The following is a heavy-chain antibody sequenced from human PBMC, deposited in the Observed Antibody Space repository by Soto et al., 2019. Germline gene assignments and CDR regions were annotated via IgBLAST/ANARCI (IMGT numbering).Heavy chain of an antibody. CDR2: ISAYNGNT. Sequence: QVQLVQSGAEVKKPGASVKVSCKASGYTFTSYGISWVRQAPGQGLEWMGWISAYNGNTNYAQKLQGRVTMTTDTSTGTAQMERSSLRSDDTAVYYCASVSRVTMVRGELLECGGKGTLVTVSS. D-gene: IGHD3-10*01. CDR3: ASVSRVTMVRGELLEC. CDR1: GYTFTSYG. V-gene: IGHV1-18*01. J-gene: IGHJ4*02.